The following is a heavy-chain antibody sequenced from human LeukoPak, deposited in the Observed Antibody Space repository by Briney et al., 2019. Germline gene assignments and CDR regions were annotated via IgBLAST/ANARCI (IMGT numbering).Heavy chain of an antibody. V-gene: IGHV3-21*01. J-gene: IGHJ3*02. CDR2: ISSSSSYI. CDR3: ARDGGGRGSDRAFDI. Sequence: GGSLRLSCAASGFTFDDYAMHWVRQAPGKGLEWVSSISSSSSYIYYADSVKGRFTISRDNAKNSLYLQMNSLRAEDTAVYYCARDGGGRGSDRAFDIWGQGTMVTVSS. CDR1: GFTFDDYA. D-gene: IGHD2-15*01.